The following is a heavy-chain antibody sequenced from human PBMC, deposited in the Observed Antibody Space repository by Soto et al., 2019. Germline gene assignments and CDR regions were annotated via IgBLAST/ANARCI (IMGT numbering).Heavy chain of an antibody. D-gene: IGHD6-13*01. CDR1: GGSISSGDYY. Sequence: SETLSLTCTVSGGSISSGDYYWSWIRQPPGKGLDWIGYIYYSGSPHYNPSLKSRVTISVDTSKNQFFLKLSSVTVSDTAVYYCARHRLPGYSSSWYVARYFDYWGQGTLVTVSS. J-gene: IGHJ4*02. CDR2: IYYSGSP. V-gene: IGHV4-30-4*01. CDR3: ARHRLPGYSSSWYVARYFDY.